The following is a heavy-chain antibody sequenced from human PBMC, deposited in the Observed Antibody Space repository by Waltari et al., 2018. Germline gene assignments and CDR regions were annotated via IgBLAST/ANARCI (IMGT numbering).Heavy chain of an antibody. V-gene: IGHV3-9*01. CDR2: ISWNSGSI. J-gene: IGHJ4*02. D-gene: IGHD6-13*01. CDR1: GFTFDDYA. Sequence: EVQLVESGGGLVQPGRSLRLSCAASGFTFDDYAMHWVRQAPGKGLGLVSGISWNSGSIGYADSVKGRFTISRDNAKNSLYLQMNSLRAEDTALYYCAKDTDIAAAGYFDYWGQGTLVTVSS. CDR3: AKDTDIAAAGYFDY.